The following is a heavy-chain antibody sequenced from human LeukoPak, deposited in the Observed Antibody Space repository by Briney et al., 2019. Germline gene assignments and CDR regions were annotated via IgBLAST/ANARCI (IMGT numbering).Heavy chain of an antibody. CDR3: VRDQNLGFEY. Sequence: GGSLRLSCAASGFTFSTYTMNWVRQAPGKGLEWISYINTKSKTIYYADSVKGRFTISRDNAKNSLYLQMNSLRAEDTALYYCVRDQNLGFEYWGQGTLVTVSS. J-gene: IGHJ4*02. V-gene: IGHV3-48*01. CDR1: GFTFSTYT. CDR2: INTKSKTI. D-gene: IGHD1-26*01.